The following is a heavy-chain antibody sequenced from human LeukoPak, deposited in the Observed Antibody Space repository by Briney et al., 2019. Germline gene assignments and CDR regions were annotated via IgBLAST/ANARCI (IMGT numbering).Heavy chain of an antibody. V-gene: IGHV5-51*01. CDR3: ARHGMAIKGLLSMIPYYYYGMDV. J-gene: IGHJ6*02. D-gene: IGHD3-22*01. CDR1: GYSFTSYW. Sequence: GESLKISCKGSGYSFTSYWIGWVRQMPGKGLEWMGIIYPGDSDTRYSPSFQGQVTISADKSISTAYLQWSSLKASDTAMYYCARHGMAIKGLLSMIPYYYYGMDVWGQGTTVTVSS. CDR2: IYPGDSDT.